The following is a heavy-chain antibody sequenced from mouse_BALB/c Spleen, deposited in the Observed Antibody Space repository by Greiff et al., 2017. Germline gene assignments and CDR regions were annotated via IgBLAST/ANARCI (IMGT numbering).Heavy chain of an antibody. J-gene: IGHJ4*01. CDR2: IWTGGGT. V-gene: IGHV2-9-2*01. D-gene: IGHD1-1*01. Sequence: VMLVESGPGLVAPSQSLSITCTVSGFSLTSYDISWIRQPPGKGLEWLGVIWTGGGTNYNSAFMSRLSISKDNSKSQVFLKMNSLQTDDTAIYYCVIRYYYGSSDAMDYWGQGTSVTVSS. CDR3: VIRYYYGSSDAMDY. CDR1: GFSLTSYD.